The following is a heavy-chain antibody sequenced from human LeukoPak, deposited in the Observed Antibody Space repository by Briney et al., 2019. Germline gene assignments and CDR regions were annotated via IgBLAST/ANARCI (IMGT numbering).Heavy chain of an antibody. V-gene: IGHV2-70*04. J-gene: IGHJ5*02. CDR2: IDWDDDK. Sequence: SGPALVKPTQTLTLTCTFSGFSLSTPGVRVSWIRQPPGKALEWLARIDWDDDKFYSTSLKTRLTISKDTSKNQVVLIVTNMDAVDTATYSGVRLGGRTEIAASWGQGTLVTVSS. CDR3: VRLGGRTEIAAS. D-gene: IGHD2-15*01. CDR1: GFSLSTPGVR.